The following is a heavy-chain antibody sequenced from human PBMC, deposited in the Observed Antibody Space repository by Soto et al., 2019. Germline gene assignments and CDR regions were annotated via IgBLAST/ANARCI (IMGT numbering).Heavy chain of an antibody. Sequence: QVHLVESGGGVVQPGRSLRLSCAASGFSFNDFGMHWVRQPPGKGREWGAVIGYGGKKTDYVDSVKGRFIISRDISKNMVYLQMNSLRDEDTAVYYCARENAPPYFDYWGQGTLVTVSS. V-gene: IGHV3-33*01. CDR1: GFSFNDFG. CDR2: IGYGGKKT. D-gene: IGHD2-2*01. J-gene: IGHJ4*02. CDR3: ARENAPPYFDY.